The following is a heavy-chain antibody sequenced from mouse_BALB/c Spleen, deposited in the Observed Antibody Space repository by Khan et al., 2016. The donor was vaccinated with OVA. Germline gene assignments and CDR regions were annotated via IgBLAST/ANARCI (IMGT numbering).Heavy chain of an antibody. V-gene: IGHV1S137*01. CDR3: VRGGKFAY. CDR1: GYTFTDYA. Sequence: QVQLQQPGAELVRPGVSVKISCKASGYTFTDYAMHWVKQRHAKSLEWIGVISTNYGDADYNQKFQGKASMTVDRSSSTVYMELARLTSEDSASYYCVRGGKFAYWGQGTLVTVSA. J-gene: IGHJ3*01. CDR2: ISTNYGDA. D-gene: IGHD1-1*02.